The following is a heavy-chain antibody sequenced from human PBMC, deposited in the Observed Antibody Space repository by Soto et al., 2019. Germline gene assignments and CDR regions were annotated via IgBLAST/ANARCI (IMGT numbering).Heavy chain of an antibody. Sequence: QVQLVQSGAEVKKPGSSVKVSCKASGGTFSSYTISWVRQARGQGLEWMGRIIPILGIANYAQKFQGRVTITADKSTSTAYMELSSLRSEDTAVYYCARGRAGGGDRHPPGYWGQGTLVTVSS. CDR1: GGTFSSYT. J-gene: IGHJ4*02. V-gene: IGHV1-69*02. CDR3: ARGRAGGGDRHPPGY. CDR2: IIPILGIA. D-gene: IGHD2-21*01.